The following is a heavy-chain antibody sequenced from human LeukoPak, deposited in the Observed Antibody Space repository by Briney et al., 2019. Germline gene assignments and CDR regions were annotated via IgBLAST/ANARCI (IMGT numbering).Heavy chain of an antibody. Sequence: PSETLSLTCTVSGGSIGSSNYYWGWIRQPPGKGLEWIGTIYYSGSTYYNPSLKSRVTISVDTSRNQFSLKLSSVTAADTAVYYCARLNGNYYRFDYWGQGILVTVSS. V-gene: IGHV4-39*01. J-gene: IGHJ4*02. D-gene: IGHD1-26*01. CDR3: ARLNGNYYRFDY. CDR2: IYYSGST. CDR1: GGSIGSSNYY.